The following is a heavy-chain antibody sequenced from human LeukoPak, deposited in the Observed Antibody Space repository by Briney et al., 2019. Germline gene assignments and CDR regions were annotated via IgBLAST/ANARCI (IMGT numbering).Heavy chain of an antibody. J-gene: IGHJ6*03. CDR1: GGSISDYY. CDR3: VRGDFCSSSNCYLRPMDV. D-gene: IGHD2-2*01. Sequence: SETLSLTCTVSGGSISDYYWNWIRQPPGQGLEWIGYIYYSGSTTYNPSLKSRVTMSVDTAKNQFSLKLRSVTAADTAVYYCVRGDFCSSSNCYLRPMDVWGKGTTVTVSS. V-gene: IGHV4-59*01. CDR2: IYYSGST.